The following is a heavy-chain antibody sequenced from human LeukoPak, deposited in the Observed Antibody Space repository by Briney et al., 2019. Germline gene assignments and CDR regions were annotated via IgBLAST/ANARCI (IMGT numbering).Heavy chain of an antibody. CDR1: GFIFSDYP. D-gene: IGHD6-13*01. Sequence: GGSLRLSCVVSGFIFSDYPMNWVRQAPGKGLEWISTISVSDTTHYAESVRGRFTISRDNAKNSLYLQMNSLRAEDTAVYYCARDWGWVAAAGYYFDYWGQGTLVTVSS. CDR2: ISVSDTT. J-gene: IGHJ4*02. CDR3: ARDWGWVAAAGYYFDY. V-gene: IGHV3-69-1*01.